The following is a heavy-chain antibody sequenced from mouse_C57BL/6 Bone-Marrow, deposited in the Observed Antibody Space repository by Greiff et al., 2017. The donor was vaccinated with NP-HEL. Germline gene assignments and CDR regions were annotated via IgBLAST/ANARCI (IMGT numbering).Heavy chain of an antibody. CDR2: IHPNSGST. Sequence: QVQLQQSGAELVKPGASVKLSCKASGYTFTSYWMHWVKQRPGQGLEWIGMIHPNSGSTNYNEKFKSKATLTVDKSSSTAYMQLSSLTSEDSAVYYCARAGYYYGSSSYAMDYWGQGTSVTVSS. V-gene: IGHV1-64*01. CDR3: ARAGYYYGSSSYAMDY. CDR1: GYTFTSYW. D-gene: IGHD1-1*01. J-gene: IGHJ4*01.